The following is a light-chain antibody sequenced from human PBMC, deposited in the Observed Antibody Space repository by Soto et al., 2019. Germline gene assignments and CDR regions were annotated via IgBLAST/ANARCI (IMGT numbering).Light chain of an antibody. CDR2: EVT. CDR1: SGDIGSYTY. J-gene: IGLJ2*01. V-gene: IGLV2-14*01. CDR3: SSYTTNSPPVV. Sequence: QSSLAHPASLSGPPGQSITISCTGTSGDIGSYTYVSWYQQYPGKAPKLLIPEVTNRPSGVSNRFSGSKSGNTASLTISGLQAEDEAHYYCSSYTTNSPPVVFGGGTQLTVL.